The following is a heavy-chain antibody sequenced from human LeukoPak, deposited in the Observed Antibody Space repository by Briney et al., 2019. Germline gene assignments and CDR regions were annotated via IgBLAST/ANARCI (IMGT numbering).Heavy chain of an antibody. CDR3: AKPQGDHYDSSGYYDY. J-gene: IGHJ4*02. V-gene: IGHV3-23*01. CDR1: GFTFSTYA. CDR2: ISGSGGST. D-gene: IGHD3-22*01. Sequence: GGSLRLSCAASGFTFSTYAVNWVRQAPGEGLEWVSTISGSGGSTYYADSVKGRFTISRDNSKNTLYLQMNSLRAEDTAVYYCAKPQGDHYDSSGYYDYWGQGTLVTVSS.